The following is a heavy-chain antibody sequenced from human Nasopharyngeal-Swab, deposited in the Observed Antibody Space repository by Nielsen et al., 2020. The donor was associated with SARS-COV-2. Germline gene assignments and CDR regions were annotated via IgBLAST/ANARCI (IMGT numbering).Heavy chain of an antibody. CDR3: ASRGYSGYDFDY. CDR1: GGSFSGYY. CDR2: INHSGST. D-gene: IGHD5-12*01. Sequence: SETLSLTCAVYGGSFSGYYWSWIRQLPGKGLEWIGEINHSGSTNYNPSLKSRVTISVDTSKNQFSLKLSSVTAADTAVYYCASRGYSGYDFDYWGQGTLVTVSS. J-gene: IGHJ4*02. V-gene: IGHV4-34*01.